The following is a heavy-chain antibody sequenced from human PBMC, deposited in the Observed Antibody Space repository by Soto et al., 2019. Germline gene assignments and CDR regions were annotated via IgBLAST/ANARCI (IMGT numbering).Heavy chain of an antibody. CDR2: IYSGGST. CDR3: GIRSGSHG. D-gene: IGHD1-26*01. CDR1: GFIVSNNY. Sequence: EVQLVESGGGLIQPGGSLRLSCAASGFIVSNNYMSWVRQAPGKGLEWVSVIYSGGSTYYADSVKGRFTISTDNSKNALYLKMNSLRAEETAVYYCGIRSGSHGWGQGTKVTVSS. V-gene: IGHV3-53*01. J-gene: IGHJ6*02.